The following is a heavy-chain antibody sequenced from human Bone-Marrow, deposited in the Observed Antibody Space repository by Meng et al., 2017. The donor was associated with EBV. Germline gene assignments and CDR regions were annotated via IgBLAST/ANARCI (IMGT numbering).Heavy chain of an antibody. V-gene: IGHV1-3*01. CDR3: ARLDYFDY. CDR2: INPGNGNT. Sequence: QVQLVQSGAEVMKPGASVKVSCKPSGYTFTSYAMHWVRQAPGQRLEWMGWINPGNGNTKYSQKFQGRVTITRDTSASTAYMELSSLRSEDTAVYYCARLDYFDYWGQGTLVTVSS. CDR1: GYTFTSYA. J-gene: IGHJ4*02.